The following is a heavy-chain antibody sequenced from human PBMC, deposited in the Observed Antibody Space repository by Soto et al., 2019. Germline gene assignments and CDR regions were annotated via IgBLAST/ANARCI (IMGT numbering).Heavy chain of an antibody. D-gene: IGHD1-26*01. CDR1: GYTFTSYG. J-gene: IGHJ4*02. CDR2: ISAYNGNT. Sequence: ASVKFSCKSSGYTFTSYGISWVRQAPGQGLEWMGWISAYNGNTNYAQKLQGRVTMTTDTSTSTAYMELRSLRSDDTAVYYRAIMKCELLPMYFFDYCGQGTLVTVSA. CDR3: AIMKCELLPMYFFDY. V-gene: IGHV1-18*04.